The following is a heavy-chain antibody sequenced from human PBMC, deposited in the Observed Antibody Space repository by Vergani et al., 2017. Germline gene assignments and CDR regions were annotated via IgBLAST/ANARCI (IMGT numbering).Heavy chain of an antibody. V-gene: IGHV1-69*01. D-gene: IGHD2-2*01. CDR1: GGTFSSYA. J-gene: IGHJ6*03. CDR2: IIPIFGTA. Sequence: QVQLVQSGAEVKKPGSSVKVSCKASGGTFSSYAISWVRQAPGQGLEWMGGIIPIFGTANYAQKFQGRVTITADESTSTAYMELSSLRSEDTAVYYCARGRLGYCSSTSCYYSYYYMDVWGKGTTVTVSS. CDR3: ARGRLGYCSSTSCYYSYYYMDV.